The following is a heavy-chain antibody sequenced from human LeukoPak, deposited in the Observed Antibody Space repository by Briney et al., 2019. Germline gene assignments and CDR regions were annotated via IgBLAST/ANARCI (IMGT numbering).Heavy chain of an antibody. J-gene: IGHJ6*03. Sequence: SETLSLTCSVSGDSISMYYWNWIRQPPGKGLEWIGYIDHTGSTNYNPSLNSRVTISRDTSTNHFSLKLSFVTAADTAVYFCARGRVSSSSWQSVYYYYLYMDVWGKGSTVTVSS. CDR1: GDSISMYY. V-gene: IGHV4-59*01. CDR3: ARGRVSSSSWQSVYYYYLYMDV. D-gene: IGHD6-13*01. CDR2: IDHTGST.